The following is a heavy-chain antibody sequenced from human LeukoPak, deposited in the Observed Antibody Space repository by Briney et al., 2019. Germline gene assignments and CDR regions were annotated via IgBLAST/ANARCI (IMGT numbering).Heavy chain of an antibody. V-gene: IGHV3-33*01. CDR1: GFTFNSYA. CDR3: ARELFGSGSCPDY. Sequence: GGSLRLSCTPPGFTFNSYAIHWIRHAPGKALEWVAHVWHDGSNRYYADSVKGRFNISRDNSKNTVYLQINSLRAEDTAVYYCARELFGSGSCPDYWGQGTLVTVSS. J-gene: IGHJ4*02. CDR2: VWHDGSNR. D-gene: IGHD3-10*01.